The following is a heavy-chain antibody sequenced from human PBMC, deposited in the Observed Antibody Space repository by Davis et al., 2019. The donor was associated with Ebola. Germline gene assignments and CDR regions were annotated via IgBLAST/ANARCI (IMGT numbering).Heavy chain of an antibody. Sequence: GESLKISCAASGFSFSSHWMSWVRQAPGKGLEWVVNIRQDGSEKHYVDSVKGRFTISRDNAKNSLYLQMNSLRAEDTAVYYCAREAVWRFDPWGQGTLVTVSS. CDR2: IRQDGSEK. CDR3: AREAVWRFDP. V-gene: IGHV3-7*03. CDR1: GFSFSSHW. J-gene: IGHJ5*02. D-gene: IGHD3-16*01.